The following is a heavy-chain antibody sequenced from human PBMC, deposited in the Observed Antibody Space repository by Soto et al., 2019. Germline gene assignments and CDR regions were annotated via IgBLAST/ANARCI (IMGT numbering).Heavy chain of an antibody. V-gene: IGHV4-59*01. J-gene: IGHJ4*02. CDR2: IYYSGST. D-gene: IGHD5-12*01. CDR3: ARESRDGYNFPDY. CDR1: GGSISSYY. Sequence: PSETLSLTCTVSGGSISSYYWSWIRQPPGKGLEWIGYIYYSGSTNYNPSLKSRVTISVDTSKNQFSLKLSSVTAADTAVYYCARESRDGYNFPDYWGQGTLVTVSS.